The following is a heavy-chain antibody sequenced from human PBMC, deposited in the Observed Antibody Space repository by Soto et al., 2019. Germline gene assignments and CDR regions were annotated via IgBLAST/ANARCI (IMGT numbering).Heavy chain of an antibody. V-gene: IGHV3-74*01. CDR3: ARGLYLYYGQDS. Sequence: EVQLVESGGGLIQTGGSLRLSCAASGFTFTDYWMHWARQAPGKGLVWVSRIKADEITTSYADSVKGRFTIFRDNAKNTMYLQMNSLTAEDTAVYYCARGLYLYYGQDSGGRGTLVTVSS. D-gene: IGHD3-22*01. J-gene: IGHJ4*02. CDR2: IKADEITT. CDR1: GFTFTDYW.